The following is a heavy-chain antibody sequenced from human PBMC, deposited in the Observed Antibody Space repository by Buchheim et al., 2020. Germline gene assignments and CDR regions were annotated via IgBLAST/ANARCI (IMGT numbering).Heavy chain of an antibody. CDR3: ARDKCFSTGTTGCNWFDP. V-gene: IGHV3-7*01. CDR2: INLGGDEQ. Sequence: EVQLVESGGGLVQPGGSLRLSCAASGFTFRSYWMSWVRQAPGKGLEWVANINLGGDEQFYVDSVKGRFTISRDNAKNSLYLQMNSLRAEDTAVYYCARDKCFSTGTTGCNWFDPWGQGTL. D-gene: IGHD1-1*01. J-gene: IGHJ5*02. CDR1: GFTFRSYW.